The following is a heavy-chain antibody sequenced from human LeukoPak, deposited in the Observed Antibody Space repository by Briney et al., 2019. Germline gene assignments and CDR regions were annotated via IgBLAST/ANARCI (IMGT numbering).Heavy chain of an antibody. CDR3: ARPNWNYGGDWFDP. Sequence: SETLSLTCAVYGGSFSGYYWSWIRQPPGKGLEWIGEIIHSGSTNYNPSLKSRVTISVDTSKNQFPLKLSSVTAADTAVYYCARPNWNYGGDWFDPWGQGTLVTVSS. J-gene: IGHJ5*02. CDR1: GGSFSGYY. CDR2: IIHSGST. V-gene: IGHV4-34*12. D-gene: IGHD1-7*01.